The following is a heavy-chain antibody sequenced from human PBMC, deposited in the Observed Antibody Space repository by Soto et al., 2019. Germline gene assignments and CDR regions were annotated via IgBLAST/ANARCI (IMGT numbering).Heavy chain of an antibody. V-gene: IGHV4-59*01. D-gene: IGHD3-16*02. CDR1: GGSISSYY. Sequence: SETLSLTCTVSGGSISSYYWSWIRQPPGKGLEWIGYIYYSGSTNYNPSLKSRVTISVDTSKNQFSLKLSSVTAADTAVYYCARVGDNYNDVRGCYRPNGDAFDIWGQGTMVTVSS. CDR3: ARVGDNYNDVRGCYRPNGDAFDI. CDR2: IYYSGST. J-gene: IGHJ3*02.